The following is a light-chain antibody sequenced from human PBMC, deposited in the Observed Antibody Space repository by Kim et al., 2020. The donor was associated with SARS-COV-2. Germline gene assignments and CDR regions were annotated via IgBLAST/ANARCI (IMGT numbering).Light chain of an antibody. CDR2: GKN. V-gene: IGLV3-19*01. CDR3: NSRDSSGNHVV. J-gene: IGLJ2*01. Sequence: SSELTQDPAVSVALGQTVRITCQGDSLRSNYASWYQQKPGQAPVLVIYGKNNRPSGIPDRFSGSSSGNTASLTITGAQAEDEAVYYCNSRDSSGNHVVFG. CDR1: SLRSNY.